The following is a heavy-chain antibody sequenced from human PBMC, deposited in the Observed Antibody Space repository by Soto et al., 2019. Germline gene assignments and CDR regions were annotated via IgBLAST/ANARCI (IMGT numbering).Heavy chain of an antibody. Sequence: EVQLVASGGGLVQPGGSLRLSCAASGFTFSSSSMHWVRQAPGKGLEFVSAISSNGGSTYYANSVKGRFTISRDNSENTLYLQMGSQRAEDMAVYYCARVAYYYYYYMDVWGKGTTVTVSS. D-gene: IGHD2-21*01. V-gene: IGHV3-64*01. CDR3: ARVAYYYYYYMDV. CDR1: GFTFSSSS. CDR2: ISSNGGST. J-gene: IGHJ6*03.